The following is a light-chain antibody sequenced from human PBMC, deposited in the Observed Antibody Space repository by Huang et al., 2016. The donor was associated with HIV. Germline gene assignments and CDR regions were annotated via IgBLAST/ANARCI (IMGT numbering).Light chain of an antibody. CDR1: QSVTKY. J-gene: IGKJ2*01. CDR3: QQSYRLPRT. CDR2: GAS. Sequence: DIQMTQSPSSLSASVGDRVIITCRASQSVTKYLNWYQHMPGKAPKLLIYGASTLQGGVSFRFSGSGSGTEFTLSSSSLQPEDAATYYCQQSYRLPRTVGQGTSLEI. V-gene: IGKV1-39*01.